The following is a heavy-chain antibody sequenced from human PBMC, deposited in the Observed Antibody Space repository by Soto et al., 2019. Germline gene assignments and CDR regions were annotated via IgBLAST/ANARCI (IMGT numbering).Heavy chain of an antibody. CDR1: GDSISNSRFY. V-gene: IGHV4-39*01. D-gene: IGHD3-22*01. CDR2: IYHTGNA. Sequence: QLQLQEWGPGQVKSSETLSLTCSVSGDSISNSRFYWAWIRQPPGEGLEWIGSIYHTGNAYYNPSLKSRVTISVDTSKNQFSLKLTSVTAADAALYYCARDFFDSSDYTTNWFDPWGQGTLVTVSS. CDR3: ARDFFDSSDYTTNWFDP. J-gene: IGHJ5*02.